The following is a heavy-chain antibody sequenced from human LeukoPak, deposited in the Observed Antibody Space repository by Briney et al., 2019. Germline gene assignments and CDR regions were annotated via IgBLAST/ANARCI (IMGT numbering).Heavy chain of an antibody. J-gene: IGHJ4*02. CDR2: ISYDGSNK. V-gene: IGHV3-30*18. CDR1: GFTFSSYG. Sequence: PGGSLRLSCAASGFTFSSYGMHWVRQAPGKGLEWVAVISYDGSNKYYADSVKGRFTISRDNSKNTLYLQMNSLRAEDTAVYYCAKSRVLRYFDWLFDYCGQGTLVTVSS. CDR3: AKSRVLRYFDWLFDY. D-gene: IGHD3-9*01.